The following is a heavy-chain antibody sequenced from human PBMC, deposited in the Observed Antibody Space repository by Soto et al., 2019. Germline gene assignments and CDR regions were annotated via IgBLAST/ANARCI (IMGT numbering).Heavy chain of an antibody. CDR2: IYPGDSDT. CDR3: ARHQHISGIYYYYGMDV. Sequence: GESLKISCKGSGYSFTSYWIGCVRQMPGKGLEWMGIIYPGDSDTRYSPSFQGQVTISADKSISTAYLQWSSLKASDTAMYYRARHQHISGIYYYYGMDVWGQGTTVTVS. J-gene: IGHJ6*02. V-gene: IGHV5-51*01. D-gene: IGHD2-21*01. CDR1: GYSFTSYW.